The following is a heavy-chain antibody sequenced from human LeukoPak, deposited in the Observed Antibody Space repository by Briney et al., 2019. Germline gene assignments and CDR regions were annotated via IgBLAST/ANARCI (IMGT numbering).Heavy chain of an antibody. Sequence: GGSLRLSGAASGFTFSSYGMHWVRQAPGKGLEWVAVIWYDGSNKYYADSVKGRFTISRDNSKNTLYLQMNSLRAEDTAVYYCARVNLGGGYGDYFDYWGQGTLVTVSS. D-gene: IGHD1-26*01. V-gene: IGHV3-33*01. CDR3: ARVNLGGGYGDYFDY. J-gene: IGHJ4*02. CDR2: IWYDGSNK. CDR1: GFTFSSYG.